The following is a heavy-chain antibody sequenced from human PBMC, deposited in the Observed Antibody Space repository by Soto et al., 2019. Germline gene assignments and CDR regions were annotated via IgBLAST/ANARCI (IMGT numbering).Heavy chain of an antibody. V-gene: IGHV4-34*01. J-gene: IGHJ3*02. CDR3: ARGIPGYCSGGSCYYAFDI. CDR2: INHSGST. D-gene: IGHD2-15*01. CDR1: GGSFSGYY. Sequence: SETLSLTCAVYGGSFSGYYWSWIRQPPGKGLEWIGEINHSGSTNYNPSLKSRVTISVDTSKNQFSLKLSSVTAADTAVYYCARGIPGYCSGGSCYYAFDIWGQGTMVTVSS.